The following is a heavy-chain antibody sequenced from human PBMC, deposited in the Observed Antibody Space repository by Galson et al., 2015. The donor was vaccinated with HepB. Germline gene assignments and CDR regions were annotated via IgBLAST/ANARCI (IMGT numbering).Heavy chain of an antibody. CDR3: ARDWPRSSYGSEMYYFDY. J-gene: IGHJ4*02. CDR1: GFSFSSYW. CDR2: IKQDGSEK. V-gene: IGHV3-7*03. Sequence: SLRLSCAASGFSFSSYWMSWVRQAPGKGLEWVANIKQDGSEKYYVDSVTGRFTISRDNAKNSLYLQMNSLRAEDTAVYHCARDWPRSSYGSEMYYFDYWGQGTLVTVSS. D-gene: IGHD5-18*01.